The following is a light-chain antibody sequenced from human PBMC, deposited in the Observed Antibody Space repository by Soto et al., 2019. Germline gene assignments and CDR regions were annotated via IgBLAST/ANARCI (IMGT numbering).Light chain of an antibody. V-gene: IGKV3-20*01. CDR3: QQYGSSLFT. CDR2: GAS. CDR1: QSVSTY. Sequence: ETVLTQSPATLSLSPGESATLSCRASQSVSTYLAWYQQKPGQAPRLLIYGASSRATGIPDRFSGSGSGTDFTLTISRLEPEDFAVYYCQQYGSSLFTFGPGTKVDIK. J-gene: IGKJ3*01.